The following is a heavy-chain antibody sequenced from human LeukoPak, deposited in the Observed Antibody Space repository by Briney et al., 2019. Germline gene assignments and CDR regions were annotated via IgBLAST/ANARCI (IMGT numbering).Heavy chain of an antibody. V-gene: IGHV1-24*01. Sequence: ASVKVSCKTSGHTLIELSMHWVRQVPGQGLEWVGGFDPEKDEIVYAEKFQGRVTMTEDTPTATVYLELSSLRAEDTAIYYCVKTLHYGHFGKFDSWGQGTLVTVSS. D-gene: IGHD4-17*01. CDR3: VKTLHYGHFGKFDS. J-gene: IGHJ4*02. CDR1: GHTLIELS. CDR2: FDPEKDEI.